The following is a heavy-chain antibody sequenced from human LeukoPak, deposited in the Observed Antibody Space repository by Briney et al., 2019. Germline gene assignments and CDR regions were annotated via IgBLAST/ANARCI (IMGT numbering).Heavy chain of an antibody. CDR3: ARNYYFDY. CDR1: GFTVSSNY. Sequence: GGSLRLSCAASGFTVSSNYMSWVRQAPGKGLEWVSVIYGGDSTYYADSVKGRSTISRDNSKNTLYLQMNSLRAEDTAVYYCARNYYFDYWGQGTLVTVSS. CDR2: IYGGDST. J-gene: IGHJ4*02. V-gene: IGHV3-53*01.